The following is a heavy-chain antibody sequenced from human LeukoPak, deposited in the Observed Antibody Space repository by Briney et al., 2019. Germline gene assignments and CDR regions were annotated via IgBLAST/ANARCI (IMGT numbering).Heavy chain of an antibody. CDR1: GGTFSSYA. CDR3: ARVGETNWFDP. CDR2: IIPILGIA. V-gene: IGHV1-69*04. D-gene: IGHD4-17*01. J-gene: IGHJ5*02. Sequence: GSLVKVSCKASGGTFSSYAISWVRQAPGQGLEWMGRIIPILGIANYAQKFQGRVTITADKSTSTAYMELSSLRSEDTAVYYCARVGETNWFDPWGQGTLVTVSS.